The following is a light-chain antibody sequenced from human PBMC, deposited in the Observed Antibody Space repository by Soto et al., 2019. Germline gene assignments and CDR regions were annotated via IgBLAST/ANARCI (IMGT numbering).Light chain of an antibody. V-gene: IGKV3-20*01. Sequence: EIVLTQSPGTLSLSPGERATLSCRASQSISSDNLAWYQQKPGQSPRVVIYDTSSRANGITDRFSGSGSGTDFPLTISRLEPEDFAVYYCQHFTMSPTWTFGPGTQVEIK. CDR3: QHFTMSPTWT. CDR1: QSISSDN. CDR2: DTS. J-gene: IGKJ1*01.